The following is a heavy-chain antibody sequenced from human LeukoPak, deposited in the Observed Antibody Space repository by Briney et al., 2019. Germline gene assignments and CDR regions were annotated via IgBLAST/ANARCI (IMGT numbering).Heavy chain of an antibody. V-gene: IGHV4-59*01. CDR2: TYYSGST. J-gene: IGHJ4*02. CDR3: ARVLPLLWFGELLPTGGFDY. Sequence: KPSETLSLTCTVSGGSISSYYWSWIRQPPGKGLEWIGYTYYSGSTNYNPSLKSRVTISVDTSKNQFSLKLSSVTAADTAVYYCARVLPLLWFGELLPTGGFDYWGQGTLVTVSS. CDR1: GGSISSYY. D-gene: IGHD3-10*01.